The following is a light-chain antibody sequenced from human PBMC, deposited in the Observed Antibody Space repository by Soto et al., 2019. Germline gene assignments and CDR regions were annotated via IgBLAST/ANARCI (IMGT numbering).Light chain of an antibody. Sequence: EIVLTQSPATLSLSPGERATLSCRASQSVSSYLAWYQQKPGQAPRLLIYDASNRATGIPARFSGSGSGTDFTLTISSLEPEVFAVYYCQQRSNWPPSTFGQGTKVEIK. CDR2: DAS. CDR3: QQRSNWPPST. J-gene: IGKJ1*01. CDR1: QSVSSY. V-gene: IGKV3-11*01.